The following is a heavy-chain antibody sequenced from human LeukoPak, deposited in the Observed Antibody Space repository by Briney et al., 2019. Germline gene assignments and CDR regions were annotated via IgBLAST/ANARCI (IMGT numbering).Heavy chain of an antibody. CDR1: VFTFSGYG. CDR2: IWYDGSNK. V-gene: IGHV3-33*01. Sequence: GGSLRLSCAASVFTFSGYGMHWVRQTPGEGLEWVAFIWYDGSNKYYADSVKGRFTISRDNSKNTLYLQMNSLRAEDTAVYYCEGDGCSGTPRVYFDYWGQGTLVTVSS. D-gene: IGHD3-10*02. J-gene: IGHJ4*02. CDR3: EGDGCSGTPRVYFDY.